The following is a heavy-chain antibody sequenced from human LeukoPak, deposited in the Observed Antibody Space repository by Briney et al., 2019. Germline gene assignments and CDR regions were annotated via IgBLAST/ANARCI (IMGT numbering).Heavy chain of an antibody. CDR2: ISGSGGST. D-gene: IGHD1-26*01. CDR1: GFTFDDYA. J-gene: IGHJ4*02. Sequence: GGSLRLSCAASGFTFDDYAMHWVRQAPGKGLEWVSVISGSGGSTYYADSVKGRFTISRDNSKNTLYLQMNSLRAEDTAVYYCAKRPLYDSGSGYFDYWGQGTLVTVSS. CDR3: AKRPLYDSGSGYFDY. V-gene: IGHV3-23*01.